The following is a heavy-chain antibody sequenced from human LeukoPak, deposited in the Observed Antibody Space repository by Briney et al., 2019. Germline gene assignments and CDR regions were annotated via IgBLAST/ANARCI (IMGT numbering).Heavy chain of an antibody. CDR2: INPNSGGT. D-gene: IGHD2-15*01. CDR3: ARDLGYCSGGSCYPTRYFDY. Sequence: ASVKVSCKASGYTFTGYYMHWVRQAPGQGLEWMGWINPNSGGTNYAQKFQGRVTMTRDTSISTAYMELSRLRSDDTAVYYCARDLGYCSGGSCYPTRYFDYWGQGTLVTVSS. V-gene: IGHV1-2*02. J-gene: IGHJ4*02. CDR1: GYTFTGYY.